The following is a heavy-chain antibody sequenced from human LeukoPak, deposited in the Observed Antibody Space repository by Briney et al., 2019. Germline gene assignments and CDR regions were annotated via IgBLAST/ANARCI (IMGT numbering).Heavy chain of an antibody. CDR3: AREGGRQWLVSGALDS. CDR1: DDSVSSSRYY. CDR2: IYYGSA. D-gene: IGHD6-19*01. J-gene: IGHJ5*01. Sequence: SETLSLTCTVSDDSVSSSRYYWTWIRQPPGKGLEWIGYIYYGSATYNPSLESRVTLSMDTSTNQYSLKMTSVTAADTAVYYCAREGGRQWLVSGALDSWGQGTLVTVSS. V-gene: IGHV4-61*01.